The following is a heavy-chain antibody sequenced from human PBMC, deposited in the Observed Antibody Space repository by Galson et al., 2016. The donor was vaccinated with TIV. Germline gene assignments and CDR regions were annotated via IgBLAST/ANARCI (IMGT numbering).Heavy chain of an antibody. CDR1: GFIFSSYW. J-gene: IGHJ4*03. CDR3: ARWLMVQGVIRYLDY. D-gene: IGHD3-10*01. V-gene: IGHV3-7*01. Sequence: SLRLSCAASGFIFSSYWMSWVRQAPGKGLEWVANINQPGGEKYYGDSVKGRSAIHRDNAKNLLYLQVNSLTVEDTAVYYGARWLMVQGVIRYLDYWGQGTQVTVSS. CDR2: INQPGGEK.